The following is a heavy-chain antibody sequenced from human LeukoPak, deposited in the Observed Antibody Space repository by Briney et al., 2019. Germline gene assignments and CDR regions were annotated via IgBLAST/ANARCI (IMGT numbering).Heavy chain of an antibody. CDR2: ISADGSEE. CDR3: AKGVRGVNAYYFDY. J-gene: IGHJ4*02. D-gene: IGHD3-10*01. V-gene: IGHV3-30*18. Sequence: SGGSLRLSCAASGFTFSSYVMHWVRQAPGKGLQWVAVISADGSEEYYADSAKGRFTISRDNSKNQVYLQMNRLRAEDTAVYYCAKGVRGVNAYYFDYWGQGTLVTVSS. CDR1: GFTFSSYV.